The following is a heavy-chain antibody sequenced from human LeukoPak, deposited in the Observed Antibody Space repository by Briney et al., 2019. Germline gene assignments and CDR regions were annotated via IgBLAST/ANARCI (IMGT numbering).Heavy chain of an antibody. V-gene: IGHV3-74*01. Sequence: GGSLRLSCEASGSTFSSYWMHWVRQAPGKGLVWVSRIDSDGSSTSYADSVKGRFTISRDNARNTVYLQMNSLRADDTAVYYCARDPSSWNGYFDSWGQGTLVTVSS. CDR1: GSTFSSYW. CDR2: IDSDGSST. J-gene: IGHJ4*02. CDR3: ARDPSSWNGYFDS. D-gene: IGHD6-13*01.